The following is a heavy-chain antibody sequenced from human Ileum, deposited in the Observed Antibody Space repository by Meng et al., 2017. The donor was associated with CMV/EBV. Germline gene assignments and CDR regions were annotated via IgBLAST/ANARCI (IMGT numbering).Heavy chain of an antibody. CDR1: GASITNDDYY. CDR2: IYYNGIT. Sequence: QGQLQESGPGLVKPSQTLPLTCTVSGASITNDDYYWSWIRQPPGKGLEWIGYIYYNGITYYNPSLKSRIAILVDTSKSQFSLIVSSVTAADTAVYYCAKYSGPSRWFDPWGQGTLVTVSS. D-gene: IGHD5-12*01. V-gene: IGHV4-30-4*01. J-gene: IGHJ5*02. CDR3: AKYSGPSRWFDP.